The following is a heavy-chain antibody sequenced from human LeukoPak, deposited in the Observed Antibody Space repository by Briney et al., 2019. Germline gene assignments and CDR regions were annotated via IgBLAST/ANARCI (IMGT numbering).Heavy chain of an antibody. CDR3: ARARYNREFDY. V-gene: IGHV1-2*02. CDR2: INPNSGGT. D-gene: IGHD1-14*01. Sequence: ASVTVSFKASGYTFTGYYMHWVRQAPGQGLEWMGWINPNSGGTNYAQKFQGRVTMTRDTSISTAYMELSRLRSDDTAVYYCARARYNREFDYWGQGTLVTVSS. J-gene: IGHJ4*02. CDR1: GYTFTGYY.